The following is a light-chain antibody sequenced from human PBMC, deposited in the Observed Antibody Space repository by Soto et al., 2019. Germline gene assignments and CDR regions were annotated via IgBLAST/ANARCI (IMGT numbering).Light chain of an antibody. Sequence: QSALTQPASVSGSPGQSITISCTGSNSDIGAYNYVSWYQQHPGKAPKLIIHGVTNRPSGVSHRFSGSKSDYTASLTISGLQAEDEGDYFCTSPTPGSLYVFGTGTKVTVL. CDR1: NSDIGAYNY. V-gene: IGLV2-14*01. J-gene: IGLJ1*01. CDR2: GVT. CDR3: TSPTPGSLYV.